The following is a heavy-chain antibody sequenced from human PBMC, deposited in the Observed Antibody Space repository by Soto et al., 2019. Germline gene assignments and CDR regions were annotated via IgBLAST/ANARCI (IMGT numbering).Heavy chain of an antibody. CDR3: ARDALKYYDRYGRHAG. V-gene: IGHV3-48*02. Sequence: GRELRLSCAASGYTFRHYSMHGVRQAPGKWLEWVAYISTRSSPRYYADSVKGRFNISRDNDQKSIDLEMSTLRDEETAIYYSARDALKYYDRYGRHAGWAPGT. CDR2: ISTRSSPR. D-gene: IGHD3-16*01. CDR1: GYTFRHYS. J-gene: IGHJ4*02.